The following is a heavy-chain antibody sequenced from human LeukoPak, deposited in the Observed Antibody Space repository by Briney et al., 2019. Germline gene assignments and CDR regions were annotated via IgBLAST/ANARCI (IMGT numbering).Heavy chain of an antibody. CDR3: VTGYDSSGYDYSLFDY. V-gene: IGHV1-24*01. CDR2: FDPEDGET. J-gene: IGHJ4*02. CDR1: GYTLTELS. Sequence: GASVEVSCKVSGYTLTELSMHWVRQAPGKGLEWMGGFDPEDGETIYAQKFQGRVTMTEDTSTDTAHMELSSLRSEDTAVYYCVTGYDSSGYDYSLFDYWGQGTLVTVSS. D-gene: IGHD3-22*01.